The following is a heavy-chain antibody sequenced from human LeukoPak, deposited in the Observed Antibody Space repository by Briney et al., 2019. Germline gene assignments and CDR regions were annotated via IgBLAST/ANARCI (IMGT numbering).Heavy chain of an antibody. D-gene: IGHD2-2*01. V-gene: IGHV4-39*01. Sequence: SETLSLTCTVSGGSLSSTSDHWGWIRQSPVKGLEWIGNIYYSGYTHCTPSLQSRVSLSVDTSKNQFSLKLSSVTAADTAVYYCARVLPAAMNFDYWGQGTLVTVSS. CDR2: IYYSGYT. CDR1: GGSLSSTSDH. CDR3: ARVLPAAMNFDY. J-gene: IGHJ4*02.